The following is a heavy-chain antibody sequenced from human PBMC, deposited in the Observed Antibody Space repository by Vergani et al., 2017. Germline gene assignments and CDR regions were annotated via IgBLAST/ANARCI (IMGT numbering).Heavy chain of an antibody. CDR1: GVTFSSDA. V-gene: IGHV3-23*01. D-gene: IGHD1-14*01. CDR3: AKEGRSGITPFVAD. J-gene: IGHJ4*02. Sequence: EVQLLESGGGLVQPGGSLRVSCAASGVTFSSDAMSWVRQAPGKGLEWVSAINRGSTTYYADSVKGRFTISRDNSKNTVFLQMNSLRAEDTAVYYCAKEGRSGITPFVADWGQGTLVTVSS. CDR2: INRGSTT.